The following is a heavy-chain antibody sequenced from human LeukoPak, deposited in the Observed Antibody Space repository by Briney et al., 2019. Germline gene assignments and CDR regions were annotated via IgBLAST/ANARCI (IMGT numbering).Heavy chain of an antibody. J-gene: IGHJ2*01. V-gene: IGHV3-23*01. Sequence: GGSLRLSCAASGVTLSSYAMGWARQAPGKGLEWVPGISSSGSGGNTYYADSVKGRFTISRDSSKSTLFLHMNTLRAEDTAIYYCAKDRTVGASYWYFDLWGRGTLVTVSS. D-gene: IGHD1-26*01. CDR1: GVTLSSYA. CDR3: AKDRTVGASYWYFDL. CDR2: ISSSGSGGNT.